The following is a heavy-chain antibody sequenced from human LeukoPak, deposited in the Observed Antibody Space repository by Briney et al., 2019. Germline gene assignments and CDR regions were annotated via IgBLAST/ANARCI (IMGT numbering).Heavy chain of an antibody. D-gene: IGHD5-24*01. Sequence: SGTLSLTCTVSGDSISSTNYYWGWIRQPPGKGLEWIGSIYYSGSTYYNPSLESRATISVNTSKNQFSLKLSSMTAADTAVYYCTRQHRWLQHFDYWGQGTLVTVSS. CDR2: IYYSGST. J-gene: IGHJ4*02. CDR3: TRQHRWLQHFDY. CDR1: GDSISSTNYY. V-gene: IGHV4-39*01.